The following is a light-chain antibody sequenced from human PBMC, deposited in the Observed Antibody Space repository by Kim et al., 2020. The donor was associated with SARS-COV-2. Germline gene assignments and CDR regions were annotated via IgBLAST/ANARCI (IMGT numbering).Light chain of an antibody. CDR3: QQRSTWPR. J-gene: IGKJ4*01. CDR2: DAS. Sequence: SLSPGERAPLSCRARQGVGIYVAWYQQKPGQAPRLLLHDASNRATGIPARFSGSGSGTDFTLTISSLEPEDFAVYYCQQRSTWPRFGGGTKVDIK. CDR1: QGVGIY. V-gene: IGKV3-11*01.